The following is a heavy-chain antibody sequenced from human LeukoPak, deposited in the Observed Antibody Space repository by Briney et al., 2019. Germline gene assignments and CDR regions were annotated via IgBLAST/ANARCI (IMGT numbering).Heavy chain of an antibody. Sequence: SETLSLTCTVSGGSISSYYWSWIRQPPGKGLEWIGYIYYSGSTNYNPPLKSRVTISVDTSKNQFSLKLSSVTAADTAVYYCARHSRAGDYYYYYGMDVWGQGTTVTVSS. CDR2: IYYSGST. D-gene: IGHD6-19*01. J-gene: IGHJ6*02. CDR3: ARHSRAGDYYYYYGMDV. V-gene: IGHV4-59*08. CDR1: GGSISSYY.